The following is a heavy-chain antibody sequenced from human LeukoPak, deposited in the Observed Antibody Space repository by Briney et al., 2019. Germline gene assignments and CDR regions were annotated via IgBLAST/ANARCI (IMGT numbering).Heavy chain of an antibody. D-gene: IGHD3-9*01. CDR1: GYTFTGYY. V-gene: IGHV1-2*02. CDR3: ARFSVGGRYDFDY. J-gene: IGHJ4*02. CDR2: INPNSGGT. Sequence: ASVKVSCKASGYTFTGYYIHWVRQTPGQGLEWMGWINPNSGGTKYAQKFQDRVTMTRDTSINTAYMELSRLRSDDTAVYYCARFSVGGRYDFDYWGQGTLVTVSS.